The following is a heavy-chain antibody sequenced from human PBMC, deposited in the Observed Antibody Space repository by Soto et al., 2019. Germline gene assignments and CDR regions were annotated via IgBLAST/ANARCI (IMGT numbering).Heavy chain of an antibody. J-gene: IGHJ6*02. CDR1: GGTFSSYA. CDR2: IIPIFGTA. Sequence: SVKVSCKASGGTFSSYAISWVRQAPGQGLEWMGGIIPIFGTANYAQKFQGRVTITADESTSTAYMELSSLRSEDTAVYYCARKFVNTIFGVVPDYYYYGMDVWGQGTTVTVSS. V-gene: IGHV1-69*13. CDR3: ARKFVNTIFGVVPDYYYYGMDV. D-gene: IGHD3-3*01.